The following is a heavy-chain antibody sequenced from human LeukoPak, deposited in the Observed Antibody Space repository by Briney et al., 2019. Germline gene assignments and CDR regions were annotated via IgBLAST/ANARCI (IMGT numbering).Heavy chain of an antibody. CDR2: IYHSGST. D-gene: IGHD3-9*01. CDR3: ARDSPTIYDILTGSDYYGMDV. V-gene: IGHV4-38-2*02. CDR1: GYSISRGYY. Sequence: SETLSLTCTVSGYSISRGYYWGWIRQPPGKGLEWIGSIYHSGSTYYNPSLKSRVTISVDTSKNQFSLKLSSVTAADTAVYYCARDSPTIYDILTGSDYYGMDVWGQGTTVTVSS. J-gene: IGHJ6*02.